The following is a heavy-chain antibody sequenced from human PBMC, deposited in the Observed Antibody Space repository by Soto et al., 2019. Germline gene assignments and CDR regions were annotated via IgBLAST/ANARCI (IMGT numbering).Heavy chain of an antibody. CDR3: ARDSGYSSGWYGY. V-gene: IGHV1-69*04. CDR2: IIPILGIA. J-gene: IGHJ4*02. D-gene: IGHD6-19*01. CDR1: GGTFSSYT. Sequence: SVKVSCKASGGTFSSYTISWVRQAPGQGLEWMGRIIPILGIANYAQKFQGRVTITADKSTSTAYMELSSLRSEDTAVYYCARDSGYSSGWYGYWGQGTLVTVSS.